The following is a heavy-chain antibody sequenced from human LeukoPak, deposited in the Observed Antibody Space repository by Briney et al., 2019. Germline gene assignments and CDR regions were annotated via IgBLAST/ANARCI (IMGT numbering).Heavy chain of an antibody. Sequence: GGSLRLSCAASGFTFSSYSMSWVRQAPGKGLEWVSRISGGGGSTYYADSVKGRFTISRDNSKNTLYLQMNSLRAEDTAVYYCASSSWYGPYGMDVWGQGTTVTVSS. J-gene: IGHJ6*02. D-gene: IGHD6-13*01. CDR2: ISGGGGST. CDR3: ASSSWYGPYGMDV. V-gene: IGHV3-23*01. CDR1: GFTFSSYS.